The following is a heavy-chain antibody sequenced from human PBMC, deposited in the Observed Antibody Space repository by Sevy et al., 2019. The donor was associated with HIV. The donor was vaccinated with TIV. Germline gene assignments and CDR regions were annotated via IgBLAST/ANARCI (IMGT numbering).Heavy chain of an antibody. V-gene: IGHV3-30*02. CDR3: AKGPLRLFDY. J-gene: IGHJ4*02. CDR2: IRYDGSNK. D-gene: IGHD5-12*01. CDR1: GFTFSSYS. Sequence: GGSLRLSCAASGFTFSSYSMHWVRQAPGKGLEWVAFIRYDGSNKYYADSVKGRFTISRDNSKNTLYLQMNSLRAEDTAVYYCAKGPLRLFDYWGQGTLVTVSS.